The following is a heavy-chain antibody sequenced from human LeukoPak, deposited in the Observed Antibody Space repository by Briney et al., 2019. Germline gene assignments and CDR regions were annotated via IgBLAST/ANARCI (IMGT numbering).Heavy chain of an antibody. Sequence: SETLSLTCAVYGGSFSGYYWSWIRQPPGKGLEWIGEINHSGSTNYNPSLKSRVTISVDTSKNQFSLKLSSVTAAATAVYYCARRCGGDCAPSAFDYWGQGTLVTVSS. V-gene: IGHV4-34*01. CDR2: INHSGST. D-gene: IGHD2-21*02. CDR3: ARRCGGDCAPSAFDY. J-gene: IGHJ4*02. CDR1: GGSFSGYY.